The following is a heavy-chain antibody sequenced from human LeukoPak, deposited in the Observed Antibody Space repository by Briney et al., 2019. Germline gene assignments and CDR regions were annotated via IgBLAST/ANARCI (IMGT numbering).Heavy chain of an antibody. Sequence: GGSLRLSCAASGFTFSSYAMHWVRQAPGKGLEWVAVISYDGSNKYYADSVRGRFTISRDTSENTLYLQMNNLRAEDTAIYYCAKGFDTSILADYWGQGTLVTVSS. V-gene: IGHV3-30-3*01. CDR2: ISYDGSNK. CDR1: GFTFSSYA. CDR3: AKGFDTSILADY. D-gene: IGHD5-18*01. J-gene: IGHJ4*02.